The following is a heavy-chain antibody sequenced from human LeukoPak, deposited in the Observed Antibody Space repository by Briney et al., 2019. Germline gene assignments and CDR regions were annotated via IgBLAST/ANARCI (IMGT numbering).Heavy chain of an antibody. CDR2: ISTSGSTI. D-gene: IGHD4-23*01. Sequence: GRSLRLSCAASGFTFSSYEMNWVRHAPGKGLEWVSYISTSGSTIYYADSVKGRFTISRDNAKNSLYLQMNSLRAEDTAVYYCARDGPVVTTPFDNWGQGTLVTVSS. V-gene: IGHV3-48*03. CDR3: ARDGPVVTTPFDN. CDR1: GFTFSSYE. J-gene: IGHJ4*02.